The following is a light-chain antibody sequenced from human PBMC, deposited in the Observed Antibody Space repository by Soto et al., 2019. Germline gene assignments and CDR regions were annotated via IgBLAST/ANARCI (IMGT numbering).Light chain of an antibody. V-gene: IGKV1-5*01. J-gene: IGKJ3*01. CDR1: QSISGW. CDR2: AAS. Sequence: IHMTQSPSTLSASVGDRVTITFRASQSISGWLAWYQQKPGKAPKLLIYAASSLQSGVPARFSGGGSGTDFTFTISSLQPEDIATYYCQKYDNLPLTFGPGTKVDI. CDR3: QKYDNLPLT.